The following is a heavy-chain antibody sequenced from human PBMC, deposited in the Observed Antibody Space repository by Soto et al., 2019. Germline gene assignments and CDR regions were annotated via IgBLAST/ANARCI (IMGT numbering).Heavy chain of an antibody. J-gene: IGHJ4*02. V-gene: IGHV4-34*01. CDR1: GGSFSGYY. D-gene: IGHD6-19*01. CDR2: INHSGST. Sequence: QVQLQQWGAGLLKPSETLSLTCAVYGGSFSGYYWSWIRQPPGKGLEWIGEINHSGSTNYNPSLKSRVTISVDTSKNQFSLKLSSVTAADTAVYYCAGVAVAGQGGDYWGQGTLVTVSS. CDR3: AGVAVAGQGGDY.